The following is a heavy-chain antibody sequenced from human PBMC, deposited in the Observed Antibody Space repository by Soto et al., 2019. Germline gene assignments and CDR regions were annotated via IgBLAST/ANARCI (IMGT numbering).Heavy chain of an antibody. CDR2: INAGNGNT. D-gene: IGHD6-19*01. CDR3: ARAVAVAADFDY. CDR1: GYTFTGYA. Sequence: ASVKVSCKASGYTFTGYAMHWVRQAPGQRLEWMGWINAGNGNTKYSQKFQGRVTITRDTSASTDYMELSSLRSEDTAVYYCARAVAVAADFDYWGQGTLVTVSS. J-gene: IGHJ4*02. V-gene: IGHV1-3*01.